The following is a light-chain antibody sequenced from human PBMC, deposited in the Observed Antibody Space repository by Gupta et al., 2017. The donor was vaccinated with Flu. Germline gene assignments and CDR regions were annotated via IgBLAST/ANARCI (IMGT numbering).Light chain of an antibody. J-gene: IGLJ3*02. CDR1: GSNIGRNT. V-gene: IGLV1-44*01. CDR3: AVWDDSLRGWV. Sequence: QSVLTQAPSASGAPGQRVTISCSGGGSNIGRNTVTWHQQLPGTAPKLLIYNNHQRPSGVPDRFSGSKSGTSASLAISGLRSEDEADYYCAVWDDSLRGWVFGGGTKLTVL. CDR2: NNH.